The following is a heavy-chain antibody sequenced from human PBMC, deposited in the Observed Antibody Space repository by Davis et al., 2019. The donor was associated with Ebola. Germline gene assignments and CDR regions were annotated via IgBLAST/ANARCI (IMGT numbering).Heavy chain of an antibody. CDR2: ISYDGSNK. V-gene: IGHV3-30*03. D-gene: IGHD1-26*01. Sequence: GGSLRPSCPASGFTFSSYAMHWVRQAPGKGLEWVAVISYDGSNKYYAESVKGRFTFSRDNAKNALYLQMNSLRDEDTAVNYRLLSFHQGPIGLPPGALLQEHLWG. J-gene: IGHJ6*01. CDR3: LLSFHQGPIGLPPGALLQEHL. CDR1: GFTFSSYA.